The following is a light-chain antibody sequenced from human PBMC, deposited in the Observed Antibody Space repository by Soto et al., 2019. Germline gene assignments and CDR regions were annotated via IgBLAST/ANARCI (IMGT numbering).Light chain of an antibody. CDR2: DVS. V-gene: IGLV2-14*03. CDR3: SSYTTSNTPLLV. J-gene: IGLJ1*01. Sequence: QSVLTQPASVSGSPGQSINISCTGTISDVGGYNYVSWYQHHPGKAPKLIIYDVSNRPSGVSNPFSGSKSGNTASLTISGLQPEDEADYYCSSYTTSNTPLLVFGTG. CDR1: ISDVGGYNY.